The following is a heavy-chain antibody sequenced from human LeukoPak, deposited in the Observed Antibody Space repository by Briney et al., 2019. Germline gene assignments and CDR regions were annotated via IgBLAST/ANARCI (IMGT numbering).Heavy chain of an antibody. CDR2: IYYSGST. D-gene: IGHD3-9*01. CDR1: GGTISSGGYY. J-gene: IGHJ4*02. CDR3: ARLYFDSTYYFDY. V-gene: IGHV4-31*03. Sequence: PSETLSLTCTVSGGTISSGGYYWSWIRQHPGKGLEWIGYIYYSGSTYYNPSLKSRVTISVDTSKNQFSLKLSSVTAADTAVYYCARLYFDSTYYFDYWGQGTLVTVSS.